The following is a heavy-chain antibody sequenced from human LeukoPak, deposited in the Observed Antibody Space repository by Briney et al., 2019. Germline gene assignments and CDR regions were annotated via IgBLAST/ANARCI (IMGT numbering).Heavy chain of an antibody. V-gene: IGHV3-15*01. CDR1: GFTFNSAW. J-gene: IGHJ4*02. Sequence: GGSLRLSCAASGFTFNSAWMSWVREAPGKGLEWVGRIKSKTDGGTTDYAAPVNDRFTISRDGSKTTLYLQMNSLKTEDTAVYYCTTSSRRATDYWGQGTLVTVSS. CDR2: IKSKTDGGTT. D-gene: IGHD1-14*01. CDR3: TTSSRRATDY.